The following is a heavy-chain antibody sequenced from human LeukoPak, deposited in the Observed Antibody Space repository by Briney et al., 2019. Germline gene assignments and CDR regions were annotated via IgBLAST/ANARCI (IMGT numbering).Heavy chain of an antibody. CDR3: ARALSSSWPFDP. J-gene: IGHJ5*02. CDR2: INHSGST. D-gene: IGHD6-13*01. Sequence: PSETLSLTCAVYGGSFSGYYWSWIRQPPGKGLEWIGEINHSGSTNYNPSLKSRVTISVDTSKNQFSLKLSSVTAADTAVYYCARALSSSWPFDPWGQGTLVTVSS. CDR1: GGSFSGYY. V-gene: IGHV4-34*01.